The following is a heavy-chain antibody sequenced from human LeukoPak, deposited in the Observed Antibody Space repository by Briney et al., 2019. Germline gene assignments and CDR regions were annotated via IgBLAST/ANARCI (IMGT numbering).Heavy chain of an antibody. CDR1: GGTFNSYA. V-gene: IGHV1-69*05. Sequence: SVKLSCKASGGTFNSYAISWVRQAPGQGLEWMGGIIPIFGTANYAQKFQGRVTITTDESTSTAYMELSSLRSEDTAVYYCARGDSSGYSSFDYWGQGTLVTVSS. J-gene: IGHJ4*02. CDR2: IIPIFGTA. D-gene: IGHD3-22*01. CDR3: ARGDSSGYSSFDY.